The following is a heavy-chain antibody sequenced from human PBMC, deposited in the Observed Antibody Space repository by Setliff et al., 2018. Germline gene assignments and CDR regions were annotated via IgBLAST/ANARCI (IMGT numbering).Heavy chain of an antibody. CDR3: ARSPALLGIVYLDP. Sequence: SVKVSCKASGDSFSNYAISWVRQAPGQGLEWMGGLIPMFGTPGYSQKFQDRVTITTDESTSTAYMELNSLTSEDTAVYYCARSPALLGIVYLDPWGQGTLVTVSS. V-gene: IGHV1-69*05. D-gene: IGHD2-15*01. CDR2: LIPMFGTP. CDR1: GDSFSNYA. J-gene: IGHJ5*02.